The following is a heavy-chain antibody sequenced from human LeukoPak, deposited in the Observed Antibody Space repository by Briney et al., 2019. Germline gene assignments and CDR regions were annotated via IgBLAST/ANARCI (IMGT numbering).Heavy chain of an antibody. CDR1: GFTFSDYY. V-gene: IGHV3-11*01. CDR2: ISSSGSTI. J-gene: IGHJ4*02. CDR3: ARDREGGYYGSGSIDY. Sequence: GGSLRLSCAASGFTFSDYYMSWIRQAPGKGLEWVSYISSSGSTIYYADSVKGRFTISRGNAKNSLYLQMNSLRAKDTAVYYCARDREGGYYGSGSIDYWGQGTLVTVSS. D-gene: IGHD3-10*01.